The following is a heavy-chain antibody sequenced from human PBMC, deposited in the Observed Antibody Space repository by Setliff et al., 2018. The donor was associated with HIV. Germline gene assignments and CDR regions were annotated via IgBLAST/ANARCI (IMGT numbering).Heavy chain of an antibody. CDR2: IYYSGST. J-gene: IGHJ6*02. Sequence: SETLSLTCTVSGGSISSSSYYWGWIRQPPGKGLEWIGSIYYSGSTYYNPSLKSRVTISVDTSKNQFSLKLSSVTAADTAVYYCARAPRTSGVVGYYYYYGMDVWGQGTTVTVSS. CDR3: ARAPRTSGVVGYYYYYGMDV. D-gene: IGHD2-21*01. CDR1: GGSISSSSYY. V-gene: IGHV4-39*07.